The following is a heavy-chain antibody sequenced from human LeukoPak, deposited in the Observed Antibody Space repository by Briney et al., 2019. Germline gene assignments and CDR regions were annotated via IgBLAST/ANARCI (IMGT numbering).Heavy chain of an antibody. CDR1: GFTFSSYS. V-gene: IGHV3-21*04. Sequence: GGSLGLSCAASGFTFSSYSMNWVRQAPGKGLEWVSSISSSSSYIYYADSVKGRFTISRDNSKNTLYLQMNSLRAEDAAVYYCAREFDRYCSGGSCYSDYYYYYGMDVWGQGTTVTVSS. J-gene: IGHJ6*02. CDR2: ISSSSSYI. CDR3: AREFDRYCSGGSCYSDYYYYYGMDV. D-gene: IGHD2-15*01.